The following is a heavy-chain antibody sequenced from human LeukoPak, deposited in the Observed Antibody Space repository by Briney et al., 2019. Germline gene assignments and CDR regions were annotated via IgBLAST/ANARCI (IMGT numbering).Heavy chain of an antibody. D-gene: IGHD5-18*01. Sequence: PSETLSLTCTVSGGSISSSDYYCSWIRQPPGKGLEWIGFVHYSGSTHYNPSLKSRVTISVDTSKNQVSLKLTSVTAADTAVYYCARTEEGGYNYGYFGYYYYMDVWGKGTTVTVSS. V-gene: IGHV4-61*08. CDR1: GGSISSSDYY. CDR3: ARTEEGGYNYGYFGYYYYMDV. J-gene: IGHJ6*03. CDR2: VHYSGST.